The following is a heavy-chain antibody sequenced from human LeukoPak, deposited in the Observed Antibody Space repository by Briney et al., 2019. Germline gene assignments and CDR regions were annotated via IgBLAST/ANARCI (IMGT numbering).Heavy chain of an antibody. J-gene: IGHJ4*02. Sequence: GGSLRLSCAASGFTFSSYAMSWVRQAPGKGLEWVSAISGRGGSTYYADSVKGRFTISRDNSKNTLYPQMNSLRAEDTAVYYCARNSSGYLDYWGQGTLVTVSS. D-gene: IGHD3-22*01. V-gene: IGHV3-23*01. CDR2: ISGRGGST. CDR1: GFTFSSYA. CDR3: ARNSSGYLDY.